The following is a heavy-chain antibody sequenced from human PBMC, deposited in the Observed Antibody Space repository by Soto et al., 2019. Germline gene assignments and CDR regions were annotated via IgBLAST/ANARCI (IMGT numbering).Heavy chain of an antibody. CDR3: ARREIQGPIDY. V-gene: IGHV4-28*01. Sequence: SETPSLTCAVSGYSISSSNWWGWIRQPPGKGLEWIGYIYYSGTTYYNPSLKSRVTMSVDTSKNQFSLKLTSVTAVDTAVYYCARREIQGPIDYWGQGTLLTVSS. J-gene: IGHJ4*02. CDR2: IYYSGTT. CDR1: GYSISSSNW. D-gene: IGHD1-26*01.